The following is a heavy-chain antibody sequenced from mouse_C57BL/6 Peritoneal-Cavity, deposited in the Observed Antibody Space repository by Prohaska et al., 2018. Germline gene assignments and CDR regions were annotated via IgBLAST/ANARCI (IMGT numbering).Heavy chain of an antibody. J-gene: IGHJ1*03. CDR2: IYSDGSAI. CDR1: AFIFRGFW. Sequence: DVLLLSSGGGLVPSGGSRVLSCAVLAFIFRGFWISWVRQTPGKTHEWIGDIYSDGSAINYAPPIKDRFTIFRDNDKSTLYRGRSNVRSEDTATYVGMGYCPCWYFDGWGTRTTVTVSS. V-gene: IGHV11-2*01. CDR3: MGYCPCWYFDG.